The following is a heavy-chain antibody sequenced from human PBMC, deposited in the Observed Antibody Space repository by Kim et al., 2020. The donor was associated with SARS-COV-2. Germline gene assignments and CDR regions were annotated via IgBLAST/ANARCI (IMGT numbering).Heavy chain of an antibody. CDR3: ARDHGSSSPDAFDI. D-gene: IGHD6-6*01. J-gene: IGHJ3*02. Sequence: QKFRGRVTMTRDTSTSTVYMELGSLRSEDTAVYYCARDHGSSSPDAFDIWGQGTMVTVSS. V-gene: IGHV1-46*01.